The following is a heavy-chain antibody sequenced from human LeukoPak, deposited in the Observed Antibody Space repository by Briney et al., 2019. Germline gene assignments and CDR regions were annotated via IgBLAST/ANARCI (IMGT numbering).Heavy chain of an antibody. D-gene: IGHD3-3*01. Sequence: ASVKVSCKASGYTFTSYYMHWVRQATGQGLEWMGWMNPNSGNTGYAQKFQGRVTMTRNTSISTAYMELSSLRSEDTAVYYCARGLSYYDFWSGYAGSANDYGMDVWGQGTTVTVSS. J-gene: IGHJ6*02. CDR3: ARGLSYYDFWSGYAGSANDYGMDV. CDR1: GYTFTSYY. CDR2: MNPNSGNT. V-gene: IGHV1-8*02.